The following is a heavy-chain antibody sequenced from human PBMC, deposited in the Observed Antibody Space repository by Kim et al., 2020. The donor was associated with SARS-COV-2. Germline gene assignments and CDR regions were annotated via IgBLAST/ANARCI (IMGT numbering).Heavy chain of an antibody. V-gene: IGHV3-21*01. D-gene: IGHD3-22*01. CDR1: GFTFSSYS. J-gene: IGHJ4*02. CDR3: ARVSMIVVASDY. Sequence: GGSLRLSCAASGFTFSSYSMNWVRQAPGKGLEWVSSISSSSSYIYYADSVKGRFTISRDNAKNSLYLQMNSLRAEDTAVYYCARVSMIVVASDYWGQGTLVTVSS. CDR2: ISSSSSYI.